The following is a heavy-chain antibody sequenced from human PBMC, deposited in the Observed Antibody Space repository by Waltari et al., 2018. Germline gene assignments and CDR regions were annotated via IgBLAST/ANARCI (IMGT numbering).Heavy chain of an antibody. V-gene: IGHV1-46*03. CDR2: INPSGGDT. Sequence: QVQLVQSGAEAKKPGASVKVSSTASGYTFSYYYIHWVRQAPGQGLEWMGLINPSGGDTNYAQKVQGRVTMTSDTATRTVYLELSSLRSEDTAVYYCTREWDGDFWFDPWGQGTLVTVSS. J-gene: IGHJ5*02. D-gene: IGHD4-17*01. CDR1: GYTFSYYY. CDR3: TREWDGDFWFDP.